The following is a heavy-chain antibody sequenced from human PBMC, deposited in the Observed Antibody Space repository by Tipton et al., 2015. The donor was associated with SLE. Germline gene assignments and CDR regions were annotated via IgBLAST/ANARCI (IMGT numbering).Heavy chain of an antibody. CDR3: ARSEEIFGVVIYYYYGMDV. V-gene: IGHV4-39*07. Sequence: TLSLTCTVSGGSISSSSYYWGWIRQPPGKGLEWIGSIYYSGSTYYNPSLKSRVTMSVDTSKNQFSLKLSSVTAADTAVYYCARSEEIFGVVIYYYYGMDVWGQGTTVTVSS. J-gene: IGHJ6*02. D-gene: IGHD3-3*01. CDR1: GGSISSSSYY. CDR2: IYYSGST.